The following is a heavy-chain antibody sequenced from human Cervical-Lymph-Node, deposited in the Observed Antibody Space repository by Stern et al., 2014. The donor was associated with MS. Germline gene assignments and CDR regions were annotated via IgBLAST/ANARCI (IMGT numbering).Heavy chain of an antibody. D-gene: IGHD5-24*01. V-gene: IGHV7-4-1*02. Sequence: QVQLVESGSELRKPGASVKVSCTASGYPFTREAMNWVRKAPGHDFEWMGWTKTDTRNPTSVQDFAGGFVFSLDASVSTAYLQIRDLKAEDTAVYYCTRGPMASFDFWGQGTLVTVSS. CDR2: TKTDTRNP. CDR3: TRGPMASFDF. J-gene: IGHJ4*02. CDR1: GYPFTREA.